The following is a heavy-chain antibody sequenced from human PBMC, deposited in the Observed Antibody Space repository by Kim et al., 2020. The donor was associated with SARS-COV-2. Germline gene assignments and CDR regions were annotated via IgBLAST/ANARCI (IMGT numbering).Heavy chain of an antibody. V-gene: IGHV4-38-2*02. D-gene: IGHD3-16*01. Sequence: SETLSLTCTVSGYSISSGYYWGWIRQPPGKGLEWIGSIYHSGSTYYNPSLKSRVTISVDTSKNQFSLKLSSVTAADTAVYYCARVGDGYNIDYCGQGTLVTVSS. CDR3: ARVGDGYNIDY. CDR1: GYSISSGYY. CDR2: IYHSGST. J-gene: IGHJ4*02.